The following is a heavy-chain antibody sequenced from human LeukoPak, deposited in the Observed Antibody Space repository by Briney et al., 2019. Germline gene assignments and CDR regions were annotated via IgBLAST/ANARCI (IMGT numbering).Heavy chain of an antibody. D-gene: IGHD2-8*01. CDR2: ISYDGSNK. Sequence: GGSLRLSCAASGFTFSSYAMHWVRQAPGKGLEWVAVISYDGSNKYYADSVKGRFTISRDNSKNTLHLQMNSLRAEDTAVYYCARDTDMVYGYGMDVWGQGTTVTVSS. CDR1: GFTFSSYA. V-gene: IGHV3-30-3*01. CDR3: ARDTDMVYGYGMDV. J-gene: IGHJ6*02.